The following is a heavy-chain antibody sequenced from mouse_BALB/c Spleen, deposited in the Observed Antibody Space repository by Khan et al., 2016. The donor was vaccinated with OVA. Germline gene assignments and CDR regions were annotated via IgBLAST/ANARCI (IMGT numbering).Heavy chain of an antibody. J-gene: IGHJ4*01. Sequence: QIQLVQSGPELKKPGETVKISCKASGYTFTDYSMHWVKQAPGKGLKWMGWINTETGEPTYADDFKGRFAFSLETSASTAYLQINNLKNEDTATXFGARSPYGNNYYAMDYWGQGTSVTVSS. V-gene: IGHV9-2-1*01. CDR1: GYTFTDYS. D-gene: IGHD2-1*01. CDR2: INTETGEP. CDR3: ARSPYGNNYYAMDY.